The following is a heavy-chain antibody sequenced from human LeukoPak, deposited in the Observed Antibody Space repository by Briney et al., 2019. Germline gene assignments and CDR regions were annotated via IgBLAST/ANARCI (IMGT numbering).Heavy chain of an antibody. J-gene: IGHJ4*02. Sequence: GGSLRLSCAASGFTFGNEAMNWVRQAPGKGLEWVSSISSSSSYIYYADSVKGRFTISRDNAKNSLYLQMNSLRAEDTAVYYCARDTSWELRSFDYWGQGTLVTVSS. D-gene: IGHD1-26*01. V-gene: IGHV3-21*01. CDR1: GFTFGNEA. CDR3: ARDTSWELRSFDY. CDR2: ISSSSSYI.